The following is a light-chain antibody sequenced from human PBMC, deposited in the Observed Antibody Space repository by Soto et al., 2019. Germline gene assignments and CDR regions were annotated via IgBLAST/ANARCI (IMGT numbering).Light chain of an antibody. Sequence: DIQMTQSPSSLSASVGDRVTITCRASQRISSSLNWYQQKPGKAPKLLIYAASSLQRGVPSRFSGSGSGTDFTLTISSLQPEDFATYYCQQSYSNPETFGQGTKVDIK. J-gene: IGKJ1*01. CDR3: QQSYSNPET. V-gene: IGKV1-39*01. CDR1: QRISSS. CDR2: AAS.